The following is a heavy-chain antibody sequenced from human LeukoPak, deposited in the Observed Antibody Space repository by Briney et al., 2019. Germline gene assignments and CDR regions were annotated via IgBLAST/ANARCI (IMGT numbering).Heavy chain of an antibody. Sequence: SETLSLTCTVSGGSITNYYWSWIRQSAGKGLEWIGRINTSGDTSYNPSIRSRVTMSVDTSKNQFSLKLSSVTAADTAMYYCARVSPPGYGILEKWGQGTLVTVSS. D-gene: IGHD5-18*01. CDR3: ARVSPPGYGILEK. J-gene: IGHJ4*02. V-gene: IGHV4-4*07. CDR1: GGSITNYY. CDR2: INTSGDT.